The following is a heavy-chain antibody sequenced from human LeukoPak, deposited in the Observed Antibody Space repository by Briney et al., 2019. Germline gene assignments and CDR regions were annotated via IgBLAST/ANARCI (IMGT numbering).Heavy chain of an antibody. CDR1: GYTFTSYG. V-gene: IGHV1-18*01. Sequence: ASVKVSCKASGYTFTSYGISWVRQAPGQGLEWMGWISAYNGNTNYAQKLQGRVTMTTDTSTSTAYMELRSLRSDDTAVYYCARDSPPLRYFDWLLGYYYGMDVWGQGTTVTVSS. D-gene: IGHD3-9*01. J-gene: IGHJ6*02. CDR2: ISAYNGNT. CDR3: ARDSPPLRYFDWLLGYYYGMDV.